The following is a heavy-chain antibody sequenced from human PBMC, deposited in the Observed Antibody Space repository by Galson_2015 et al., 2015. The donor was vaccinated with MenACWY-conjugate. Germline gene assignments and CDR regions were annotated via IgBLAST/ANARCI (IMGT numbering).Heavy chain of an antibody. CDR3: ARMAGGGGGYAFDL. CDR2: ISGTSDTV. J-gene: IGHJ3*01. D-gene: IGHD3-16*01. CDR1: GFSFSPYT. Sequence: LRLSCAASGFSFSPYTMNWVRQAPGKGLEWISYISGTSDTVYYADSVRGRFTISRDNAQNSLYLQVTDLRAEDTAVYYCARMAGGGGGYAFDLGGQGTMVTVSS. V-gene: IGHV3-48*04.